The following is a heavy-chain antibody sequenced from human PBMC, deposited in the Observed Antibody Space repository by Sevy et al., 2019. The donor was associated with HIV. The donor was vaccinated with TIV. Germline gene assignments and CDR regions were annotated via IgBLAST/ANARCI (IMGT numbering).Heavy chain of an antibody. CDR2: ISYDGRNK. CDR1: GFTFGSYG. Sequence: GGSLRLSCAASGFTFGSYGMHWVRQAPGKGLEWVAVISYDGRNKYYADSGKGRFTVSRDNSKNTLYLQMNSLRAEDMAVYYCAKDRATMVRGLSCYYCYGMDVWGQGTTVTVSS. CDR3: AKDRATMVRGLSCYYCYGMDV. J-gene: IGHJ6*02. V-gene: IGHV3-30*18. D-gene: IGHD3-10*01.